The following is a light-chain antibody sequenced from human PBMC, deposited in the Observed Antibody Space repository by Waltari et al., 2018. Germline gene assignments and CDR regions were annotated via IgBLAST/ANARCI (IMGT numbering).Light chain of an antibody. V-gene: IGKV4-1*01. CDR2: WAS. CDR3: QQYYSDPPT. CDR1: QSVLYSSNNKNY. Sequence: DIVMTQSPDSLAVSLGEGATINCKSSQSVLYSSNNKNYLTWYQQKPGQPPKLLIYWASARESGVPDRFSGSGSGTDFTLTISSLQAEDVAVYYCQQYYSDPPTFGQGTKLEIK. J-gene: IGKJ2*01.